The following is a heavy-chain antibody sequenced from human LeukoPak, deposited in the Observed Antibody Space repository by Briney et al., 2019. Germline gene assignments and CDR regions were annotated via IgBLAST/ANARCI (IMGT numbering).Heavy chain of an antibody. V-gene: IGHV4-34*01. CDR1: GGSISSYY. J-gene: IGHJ4*02. CDR3: ASHSSLYCFDY. Sequence: SETLSLTCTVSGGSISSYYWSWIRQPPGKGLEWIGEINHSGSTNYNPSLKSRVTISVDTSKNQFSLKLSSVTAADTAVYYCASHSSLYCFDYWGQGTLVTVPS. D-gene: IGHD6-6*01. CDR2: INHSGST.